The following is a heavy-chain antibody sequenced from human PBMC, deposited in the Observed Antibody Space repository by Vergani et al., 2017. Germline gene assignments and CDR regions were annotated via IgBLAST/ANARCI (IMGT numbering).Heavy chain of an antibody. CDR1: GGSISSYY. J-gene: IGHJ6*03. Sequence: QLQLQESGPGLVKPSETLSLTCTVSGGSISSYYWSWIRQPAGKGLEWIGRIYTSGSTNYNPSLKSRVTMSVDTSKNQFSLKLSSVTAADTAVYYCARVGESIAAAGYYYYYMDVWGKGTTVTVSS. D-gene: IGHD6-13*01. CDR3: ARVGESIAAAGYYYYYMDV. CDR2: IYTSGST. V-gene: IGHV4-4*07.